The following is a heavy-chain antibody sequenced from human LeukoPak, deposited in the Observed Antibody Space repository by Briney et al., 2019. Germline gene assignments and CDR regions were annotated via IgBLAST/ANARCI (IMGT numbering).Heavy chain of an antibody. CDR3: AKGNDLWSGYSY. CDR1: GFTFSSYA. J-gene: IGHJ4*02. D-gene: IGHD3-3*01. V-gene: IGHV3-23*01. Sequence: GGSLRLSCAASGFTFSSYAMSWVRQAPGKGLEWVSAISGSGGSTYYADSVKGRFTISRDNSKNTLYLQMNSLRAEDTAAYYCAKGNDLWSGYSYWGQGTLVTVSS. CDR2: ISGSGGST.